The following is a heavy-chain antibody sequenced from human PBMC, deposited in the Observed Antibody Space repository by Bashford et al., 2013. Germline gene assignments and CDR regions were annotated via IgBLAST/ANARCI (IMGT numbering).Heavy chain of an antibody. V-gene: IGHV4-59*01. CDR3: ARDLGDGYNSMSGY. Sequence: SETLSLTCTVSGGSISSYYWSWIRQPPGKGLEWIGYIYYSGSTNYNPSLKSRVTISVDTSKNQFSLKLSSVTAADTAVYYCARDLGDGYNSMSGYWGQGTLVTVSS. CDR1: GGSISSYY. D-gene: IGHD5-24*01. CDR2: IYYSGST. J-gene: IGHJ4*02.